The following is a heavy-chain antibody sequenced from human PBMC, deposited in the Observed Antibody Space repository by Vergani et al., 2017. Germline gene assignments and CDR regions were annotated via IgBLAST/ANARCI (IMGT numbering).Heavy chain of an antibody. Sequence: QVQLQESGPGLVKPSETLSLTCSVSGDSMNTYYWTWIRQPPGKGLECIGYIYDSGDSKYNPSLKSRVPMSLDTYKNQFSLHLYSVTAADTAVYYCARGALWWLRQIDSWGQGTLVTVSS. J-gene: IGHJ4*02. D-gene: IGHD2-21*01. CDR3: ARGALWWLRQIDS. CDR1: GDSMNTYY. CDR2: IYDSGDS. V-gene: IGHV4-59*01.